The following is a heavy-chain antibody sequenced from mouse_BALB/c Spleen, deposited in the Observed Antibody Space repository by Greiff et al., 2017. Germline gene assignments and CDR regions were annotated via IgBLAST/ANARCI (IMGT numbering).Heavy chain of an antibody. D-gene: IGHD2-10*02. CDR1: GFTFSSYA. Sequence: EVKLVESGGGLVKPGGSLKLSCAASGFTFSSYAMSWVRQSPEKRLEWVAEISSGGSYTYYPDTVTGRFTISRDNAKNTLYLEMSSLRSEDTAMYYCARDGYGNPFAYWGQGTLVTVSA. V-gene: IGHV5-9-4*01. CDR2: ISSGGSYT. J-gene: IGHJ3*01. CDR3: ARDGYGNPFAY.